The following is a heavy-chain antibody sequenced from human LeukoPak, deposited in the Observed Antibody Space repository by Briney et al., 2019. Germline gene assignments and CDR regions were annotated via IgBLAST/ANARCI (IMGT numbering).Heavy chain of an antibody. CDR2: IYYSGST. D-gene: IGHD3-9*01. CDR1: GGSISTSTYY. V-gene: IGHV4-39*07. CDR3: ARLTGGELDY. Sequence: SETLSLTCTVSGGSISTSTYYWGWIRQPPGKGLEWIGSIYYSGSTYYNPSLKSRVAVSVDTSKSQFSLKLSSVTAADTAVYYCARLTGGELDYWGQGTLVTVSS. J-gene: IGHJ4*02.